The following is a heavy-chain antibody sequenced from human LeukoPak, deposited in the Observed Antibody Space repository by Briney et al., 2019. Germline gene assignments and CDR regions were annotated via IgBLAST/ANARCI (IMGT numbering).Heavy chain of an antibody. CDR2: ISADTNTI. V-gene: IGHV3-48*04. D-gene: IGHD3/OR15-3a*01. Sequence: GGSLRLSCAASGFSFSSYNMNWVRQAPGKGLEWVSYISADTNTIYYADSVRGRFTISRDNAKMSLYLQMNSLRADDTAVYYCARDQRTYYYNYWGQGTLVTVSS. CDR3: ARDQRTYYYNY. CDR1: GFSFSSYN. J-gene: IGHJ4*02.